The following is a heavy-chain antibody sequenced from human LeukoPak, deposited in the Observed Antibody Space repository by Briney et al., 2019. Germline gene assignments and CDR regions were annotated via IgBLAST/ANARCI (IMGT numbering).Heavy chain of an antibody. CDR1: GGSISSYC. V-gene: IGHV4-59*01. CDR2: IYYSGST. CDR3: ARATRSSGYYATFDY. J-gene: IGHJ4*02. Sequence: PSETLSLTCTVSGGSISSYCWSWIRQPPGKGLEWIGNIYYSGSTNYNPSLKSRVTISVDTSKNQFSLKLSSVTAADTAVYYCARATRSSGYYATFDYWGQGTLATVSS. D-gene: IGHD3-22*01.